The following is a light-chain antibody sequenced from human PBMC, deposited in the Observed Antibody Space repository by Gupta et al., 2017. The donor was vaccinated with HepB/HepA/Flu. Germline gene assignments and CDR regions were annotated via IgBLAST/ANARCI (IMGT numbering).Light chain of an antibody. V-gene: IGLV1-40*01. CDR3: QTYNRSRSGAV. CDR2: GNP. CDR1: SSNIGAYYD. J-gene: IGLJ3*02. Sequence: SVLTQPPSVSGARGQLVTISCTGNSSNIGAYYDVHWYQQLPEKAPKLVINGNPIRPSVVSDRFSAARSGTSASLTITGLHTEDEAYYYCQTYNRSRSGAVFGGGTKVTVL.